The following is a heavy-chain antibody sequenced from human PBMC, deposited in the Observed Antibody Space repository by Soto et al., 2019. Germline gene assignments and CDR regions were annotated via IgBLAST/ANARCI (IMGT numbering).Heavy chain of an antibody. D-gene: IGHD6-19*01. Sequence: EVQLVESGGGLVQPGGSLRLSCAASGFTFSSYSMNWVRQAPGKGLEWVSYISSSSSTIYYADSVKGRFTISRDNAKNSLYLQMNSLRAEDTAVYYCARGAGAGTDYYYYGMDVWGQGTTVTVSS. J-gene: IGHJ6*02. V-gene: IGHV3-48*01. CDR1: GFTFSSYS. CDR2: ISSSSSTI. CDR3: ARGAGAGTDYYYYGMDV.